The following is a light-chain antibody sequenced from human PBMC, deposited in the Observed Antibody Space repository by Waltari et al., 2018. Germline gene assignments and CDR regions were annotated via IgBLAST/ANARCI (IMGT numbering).Light chain of an antibody. Sequence: LALSPATLSLSPGERPCLSCRASQSISTYLAWYQQRPGQAPRLLIYDASNRASGIPARFSGSGSGTDFTLTISSLEPEDFAVYYCQQRSDWPLAFGGGTKVEI. V-gene: IGKV3-11*01. CDR3: QQRSDWPLA. J-gene: IGKJ4*02. CDR2: DAS. CDR1: QSISTY.